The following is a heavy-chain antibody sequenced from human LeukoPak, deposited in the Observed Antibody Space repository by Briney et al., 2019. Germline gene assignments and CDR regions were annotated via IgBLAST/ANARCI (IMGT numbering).Heavy chain of an antibody. CDR2: ISSSSSYI. J-gene: IGHJ4*02. CDR1: GFTFSSYS. CDR3: AKAHLTTYYYDSSGYYFDY. Sequence: GGSLRLSCAASGFTFSSYSMNSVRQAPEKGLEWVSAISSSSSYIYYADSVKGRFTISRDNSKNTLYLQMNSLRAEDTAVYYCAKAHLTTYYYDSSGYYFDYWGQGTLVTVSS. V-gene: IGHV3-21*01. D-gene: IGHD3-22*01.